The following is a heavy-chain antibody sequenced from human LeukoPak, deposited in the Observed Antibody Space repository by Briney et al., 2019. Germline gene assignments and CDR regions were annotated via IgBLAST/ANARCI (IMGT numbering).Heavy chain of an antibody. Sequence: PGGSLRLSCAGTGFTFNNYWMNWVRQAPGKGLEWVANIKEDGSQIYYVDSVKGRFTISRDNAKNSVYLQMNSLRAEDTAVYYCAGSSGWLFDYWGKGTLVAVSS. D-gene: IGHD6-19*01. J-gene: IGHJ4*02. V-gene: IGHV3-7*01. CDR2: IKEDGSQI. CDR3: AGSSGWLFDY. CDR1: GFTFNNYW.